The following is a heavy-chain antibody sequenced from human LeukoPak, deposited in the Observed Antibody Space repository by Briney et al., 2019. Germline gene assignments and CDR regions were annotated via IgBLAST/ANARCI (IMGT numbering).Heavy chain of an antibody. CDR2: ISSDGRTI. D-gene: IGHD2-21*02. CDR1: GFTFSNYE. Sequence: PGGSLRLTCAASGFTFSNYEMNWVRQAPGKGLEWVLYISSDGRTIFYAGSVKGRFTISRDNAKNSLYLQMNSLRDEYTALYYCARERAYCYGDCLDHWGQGTLVTVSS. CDR3: ARERAYCYGDCLDH. V-gene: IGHV3-48*03. J-gene: IGHJ4*02.